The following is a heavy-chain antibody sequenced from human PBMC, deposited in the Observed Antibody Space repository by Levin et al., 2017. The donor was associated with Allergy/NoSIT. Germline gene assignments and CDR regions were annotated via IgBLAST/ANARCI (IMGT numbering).Heavy chain of an antibody. CDR3: ARHDCGGDCYSDNYYFDY. CDR2: IWYDGSNK. Sequence: TGGSLRLSCAASGFTFSSYGMHWVRQAPGKGLEWVAVIWYDGSNKYYADSVKGRFTISRDNSKNTLYLQMNSLRAEDTAVYYCARHDCGGDCYSDNYYFDYWGQGTLVTVSS. V-gene: IGHV3-33*01. J-gene: IGHJ4*02. CDR1: GFTFSSYG. D-gene: IGHD2-21*02.